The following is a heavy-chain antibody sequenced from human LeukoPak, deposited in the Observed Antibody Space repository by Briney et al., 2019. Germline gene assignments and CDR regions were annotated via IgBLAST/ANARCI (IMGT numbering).Heavy chain of an antibody. CDR3: ARASTHRYNWKSGQLNDAFDI. Sequence: ASVKVSYKASGGTFSSYAISWVRQAPGQGLEWMGRISPYNGNTKYAQKLQGRVTMTTDTSTSTAYMELRSLRSDDTAVYYCARASTHRYNWKSGQLNDAFDIWGQGTMVTVSS. D-gene: IGHD1-20*01. CDR1: GGTFSSYA. V-gene: IGHV1-18*01. J-gene: IGHJ3*02. CDR2: ISPYNGNT.